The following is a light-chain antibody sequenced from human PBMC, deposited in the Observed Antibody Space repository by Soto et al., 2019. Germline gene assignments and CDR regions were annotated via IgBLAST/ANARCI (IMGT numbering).Light chain of an antibody. J-gene: IGKJ3*01. Sequence: DIVMTQSPDSLAVSLGERATINCKSSQSVLYSSNNKNYLAWYQQKPGQPPKFLIYWSSTRDSGVPDRFSGSGSGPDFTLTISSLQAEDVAVYYCQQYYSTPFTFGPGTKVDIK. CDR2: WSS. CDR3: QQYYSTPFT. V-gene: IGKV4-1*01. CDR1: QSVLYSSNNKNY.